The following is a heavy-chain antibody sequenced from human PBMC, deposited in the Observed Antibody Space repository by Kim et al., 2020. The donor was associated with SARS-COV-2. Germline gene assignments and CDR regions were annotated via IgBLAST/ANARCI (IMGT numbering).Heavy chain of an antibody. D-gene: IGHD4-4*01. CDR1: GYTFISYA. CDR3: ARLRNGDV. CDR2: ISAYNGNT. Sequence: ASVKVSCKASGYTFISYASSWVRQAPGQGLEWMGWISAYNGNTNYAQKLHGRVTMTTDTSTSTAFMELRSLRSDDTAGYYCARLRNGDVWGQGTTVTVSS. V-gene: IGHV1-18*01. J-gene: IGHJ6*02.